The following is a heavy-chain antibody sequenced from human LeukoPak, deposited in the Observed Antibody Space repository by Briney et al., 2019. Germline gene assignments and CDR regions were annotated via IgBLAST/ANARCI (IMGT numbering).Heavy chain of an antibody. CDR1: GGSISSGSYY. D-gene: IGHD3-22*01. CDR2: IYTSGST. J-gene: IGHJ4*02. CDR3: ARHPGYYDSSGYYQQVFRYYFDY. V-gene: IGHV4-61*02. Sequence: SETLSLTCTVSGGSISSGSYYWSWIRQPAGKGLEWIGRIYTSGSTNYNPSLKSRVTISVDTSKNQFSLKLGSVTAADTAVYYCARHPGYYDSSGYYQQVFRYYFDYWGQGTLVTVSS.